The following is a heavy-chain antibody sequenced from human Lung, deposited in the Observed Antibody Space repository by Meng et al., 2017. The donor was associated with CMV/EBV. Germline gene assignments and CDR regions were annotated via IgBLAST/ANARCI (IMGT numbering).Heavy chain of an antibody. D-gene: IGHD7-27*01. CDR2: VHPDSGNT. V-gene: IGHV1-2*02. CDR3: ARDDDWGPDY. CDR1: GYTFAGHF. J-gene: IGHJ4*02. Sequence: SCKTSGYTFAGHFMHWVRQAPGQGLEWMGWVHPDSGNTKYAQKFQGRVTMTRDTSIRTIFLELTSLRFDDTAVYYCARDDDWGPDYWGQGTLVTVSS.